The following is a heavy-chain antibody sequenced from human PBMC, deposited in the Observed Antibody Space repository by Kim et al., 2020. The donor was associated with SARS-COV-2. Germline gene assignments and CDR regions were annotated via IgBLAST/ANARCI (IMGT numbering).Heavy chain of an antibody. D-gene: IGHD1-26*01. J-gene: IGHJ2*01. CDR3: ARNPKWGSFDL. CDR1: GFTFSSFY. V-gene: IGHV3-7*03. CDR2: IKHDGSAK. Sequence: GGSLRLSCAASGFTFSSFYMTWVRQAPGKGLEWVVNIKHDGSAKYYVDFVKGRFTISRDNAKNSLYLQMSSLRAEDTAVYYCARNPKWGSFDLWGRGTLVTVSS.